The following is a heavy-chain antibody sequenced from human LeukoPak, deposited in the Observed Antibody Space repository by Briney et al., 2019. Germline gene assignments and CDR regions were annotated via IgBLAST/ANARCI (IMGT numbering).Heavy chain of an antibody. J-gene: IGHJ3*02. D-gene: IGHD6-19*01. CDR1: GFTFSNFA. V-gene: IGHV3-23*01. Sequence: GGSLRLSCAASGFTFSNFAMSWVRQAPGKELEWVPSISGYGGDTYYTDSVKGRFTVSRDNSKNTLYLQMNSLRAENTAIYYCAKVASNSGKGGAFDIWGQGTMVTVSS. CDR3: AKVASNSGKGGAFDI. CDR2: ISGYGGDT.